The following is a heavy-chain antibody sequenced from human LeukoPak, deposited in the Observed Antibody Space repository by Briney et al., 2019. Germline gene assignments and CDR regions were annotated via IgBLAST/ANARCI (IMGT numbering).Heavy chain of an antibody. CDR2: SKYDGTTT. J-gene: IGHJ4*02. CDR3: TRSDWFDY. Sequence: VRQAPGKGLVWVSRSKYDGTTTVYADSVKGRFIISRDNAKNMLYLQMNSLRVEDTAVYYCTRSDWFDYWGPGTLVTVSS. D-gene: IGHD2-21*01. V-gene: IGHV3-74*01.